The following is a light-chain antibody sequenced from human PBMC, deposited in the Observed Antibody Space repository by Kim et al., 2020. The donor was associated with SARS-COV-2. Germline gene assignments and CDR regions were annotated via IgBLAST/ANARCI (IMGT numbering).Light chain of an antibody. CDR3: SSYTSNNTLV. V-gene: IGLV2-14*01. CDR1: SSDVGTNNY. CDR2: DVS. Sequence: QSALTQPASVSGSPGQSITVSCTGTSSDVGTNNYVCWYQQYPGKAPKLMIYDVSKRRSEVSDRFSGSKSGNTASLTISGLQAEDEADYYCSSYTSNNTLVFGGGTQLTVL. J-gene: IGLJ3*02.